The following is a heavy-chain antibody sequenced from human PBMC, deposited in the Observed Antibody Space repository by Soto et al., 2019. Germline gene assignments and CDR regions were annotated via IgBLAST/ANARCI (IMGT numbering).Heavy chain of an antibody. D-gene: IGHD5-12*01. J-gene: IGHJ5*02. CDR1: GGSFSGYY. V-gene: IGHV4-34*01. CDR2: INHSGST. Sequence: SETLSLTCAVYGGSFSGYYWSCIRQPPGKGLEWIGEINHSGSTNYNPSLKSRVTISVDTSKNQFSLKLSSVTAADTAVYYCAREIDGYNFPWGQGTLVTVSS. CDR3: AREIDGYNFP.